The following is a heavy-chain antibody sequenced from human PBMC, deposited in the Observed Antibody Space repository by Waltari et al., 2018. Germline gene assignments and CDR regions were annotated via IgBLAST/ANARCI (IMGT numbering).Heavy chain of an antibody. CDR3: SRHEFSTSDGDY. V-gene: IGHV5-51*01. CDR1: GHSFIHYW. CDR2: IYPGDSDT. Sequence: EVQLAQSGPEVKKPGESLKTPCQGSGHSFIHYWIGWVRQMPGKGLEWMGIIYPGDSDTRYSPSFQGQVTISVDKSISTAYLQWSSLKASDTAMYYCSRHEFSTSDGDYWGQGTLVTVSS. J-gene: IGHJ4*02. D-gene: IGHD2-2*01.